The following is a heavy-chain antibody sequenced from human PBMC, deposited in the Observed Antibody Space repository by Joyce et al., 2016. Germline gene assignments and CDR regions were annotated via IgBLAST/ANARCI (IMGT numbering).Heavy chain of an antibody. V-gene: IGHV1-3*04. J-gene: IGHJ4*02. CDR1: GYTFTDYP. CDR3: TTINNYGD. CDR2: INTCNGNT. Sequence: QVQLVQSGAEVKKPGASVKVSCKASGYTFTDYPIHWVRQAPVQRLEWMGWINTCNGNTKYSQKFQGRVTITRDTSASTAYIEVSSLRSEDTAVYYCTTINNYGDWGQGTLITVSS. D-gene: IGHD4-17*01.